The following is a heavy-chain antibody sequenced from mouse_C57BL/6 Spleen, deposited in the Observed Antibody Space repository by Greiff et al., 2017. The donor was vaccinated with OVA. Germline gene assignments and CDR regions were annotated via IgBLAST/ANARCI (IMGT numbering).Heavy chain of an antibody. CDR2: IYPRSGNT. CDR1: GYTFTSYG. Sequence: QVHVKQSGAELARPGASVKLSCKASGYTFTSYGISWVKQRTGQGLEWIGEIYPRSGNTYYNEKFKGKATLTADKSSSTAYMELRSLTSEDSAVYFCARGAYSNYDYWGQGTTLTVSS. CDR3: ARGAYSNYDY. J-gene: IGHJ2*01. D-gene: IGHD2-5*01. V-gene: IGHV1-81*01.